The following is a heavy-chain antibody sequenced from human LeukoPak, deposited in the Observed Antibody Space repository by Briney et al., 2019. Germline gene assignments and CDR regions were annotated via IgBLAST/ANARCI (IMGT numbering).Heavy chain of an antibody. CDR2: IYSGGST. V-gene: IGHV3-66*01. J-gene: IGHJ6*02. CDR1: GFTVSSNY. Sequence: PGGSLRLSCAASGFTVSSNYMSWVRQAPGKGLEWVSVIYSGGSTYYADSVKGRFTISRDNSKNTLYLQMNSLRAEDTAVYYCARAITPHYYYYGMDVWGQGTTVTVSS. D-gene: IGHD5-24*01. CDR3: ARAITPHYYYYGMDV.